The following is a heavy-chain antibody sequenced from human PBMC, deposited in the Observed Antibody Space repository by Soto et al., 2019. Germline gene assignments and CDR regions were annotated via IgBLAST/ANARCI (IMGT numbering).Heavy chain of an antibody. CDR3: ARVNGGSSWYFDY. J-gene: IGHJ4*02. Sequence: GGSLRLSCEASGFTFSNHIMNWVRQAPGKGLEWVSYISASSTPIYYADSVKGRFTISRDNAKNSLYLQLNSLRAEDTAVYYCARVNGGSSWYFDYWGQGTLVTVSS. CDR2: ISASSTPI. D-gene: IGHD6-13*01. V-gene: IGHV3-21*01. CDR1: GFTFSNHI.